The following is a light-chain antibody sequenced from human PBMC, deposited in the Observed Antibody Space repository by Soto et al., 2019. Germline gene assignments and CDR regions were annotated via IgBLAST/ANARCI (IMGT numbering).Light chain of an antibody. CDR3: QQTYSSPLT. J-gene: IGKJ4*01. Sequence: DIRMTQSPSSLPASVGDRVTITCRASQSISTSLNWYRQKPGKAPKLLIYAASGLQSGVPTRFSGSGSGTDFTLTISSLQPEDFATYYCQQTYSSPLTFGGGTKVDIK. V-gene: IGKV1-39*01. CDR2: AAS. CDR1: QSISTS.